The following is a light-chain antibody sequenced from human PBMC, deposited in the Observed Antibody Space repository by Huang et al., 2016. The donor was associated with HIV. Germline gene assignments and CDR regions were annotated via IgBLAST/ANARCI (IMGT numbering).Light chain of an antibody. Sequence: DIQMTQSPSTLSASVGDRVTIICRASQSVRSWLALYHQKPGKAPKLLIYQASTLQNGVPSRVSGSGSGTEFTLTISSLQPDDFATYYCQQYSSYIQWTFGQGTKVEI. CDR1: QSVRSW. J-gene: IGKJ1*01. CDR3: QQYSSYIQWT. CDR2: QAS. V-gene: IGKV1-5*03.